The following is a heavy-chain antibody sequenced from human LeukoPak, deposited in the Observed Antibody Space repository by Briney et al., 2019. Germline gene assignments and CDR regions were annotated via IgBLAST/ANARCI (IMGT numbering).Heavy chain of an antibody. CDR3: VRLEHRFDY. CDR2: IKQEGSDK. Sequence: PGGSLRLSCAASGFTFSSFLMSWVRQAPGKGLEWVANIKQEGSDKYYVDSVKGRFTISRDNAENSLHLQMNSLRVEDTAVYYCVRLEHRFDYWGQGILVTVSS. J-gene: IGHJ4*02. V-gene: IGHV3-7*01. CDR1: GFTFSSFL. D-gene: IGHD1-14*01.